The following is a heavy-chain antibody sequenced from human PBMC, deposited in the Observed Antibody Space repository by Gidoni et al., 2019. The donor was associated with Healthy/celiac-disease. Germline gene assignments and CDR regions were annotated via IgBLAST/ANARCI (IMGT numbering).Heavy chain of an antibody. CDR1: GYTFTGYY. D-gene: IGHD6-19*01. J-gene: IGHJ3*02. Sequence: QVQLVQSGAEVKKPGASVKVSCKSSGYTFTGYYMHWVRQAPGQGLEWMGWINPNSGGTNYAQKVQGRVTMTRDTSISPAYMELSRLRSDDTAVYDCAREPQQWLVTDAFDIWGQGTMVTVSS. CDR3: AREPQQWLVTDAFDI. CDR2: INPNSGGT. V-gene: IGHV1-2*02.